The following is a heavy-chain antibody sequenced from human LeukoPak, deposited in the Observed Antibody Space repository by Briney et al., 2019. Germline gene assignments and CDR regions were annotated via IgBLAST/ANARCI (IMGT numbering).Heavy chain of an antibody. D-gene: IGHD5-12*01. V-gene: IGHV4-39*01. J-gene: IGHJ4*02. Sequence: SETLSLTCTVSGGSISSSSYYWGWIRQPPGKGLDWIGSIYYSGSTYYNPSLKIRVTISVDTSKNQFCLKLSSVTAADKAVYYCARSPNSGYDHFDYWGQGTLVTVSS. CDR2: IYYSGST. CDR1: GGSISSSSYY. CDR3: ARSPNSGYDHFDY.